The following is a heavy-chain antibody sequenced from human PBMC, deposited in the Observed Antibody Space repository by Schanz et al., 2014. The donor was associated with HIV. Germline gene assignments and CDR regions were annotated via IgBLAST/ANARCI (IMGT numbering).Heavy chain of an antibody. J-gene: IGHJ4*02. CDR2: VIGSGVRT. V-gene: IGHV3-23*01. CDR3: AKAKGSYSATTFYFDF. Sequence: EVQLLESGGGLAQPGGSLTLSCAASGFTFTNHALSRVRQAPGRGLEWVSTVIGSGVRTIYADSVKGRFTISRDNSKNTLSLHMNSLRVEDTAVYYCAKAKGSYSATTFYFDFWGQGTLVTVSS. D-gene: IGHD1-26*01. CDR1: GFTFTNHA.